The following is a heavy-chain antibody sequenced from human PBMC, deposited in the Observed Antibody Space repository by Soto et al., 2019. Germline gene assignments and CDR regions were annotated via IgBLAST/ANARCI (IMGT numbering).Heavy chain of an antibody. CDR2: IYPPDSDT. CDR1: GYNFLNYW. CDR3: ARHVDYYYGMDV. V-gene: IGHV5-51*01. D-gene: IGHD2-21*01. J-gene: IGHJ6*02. Sequence: PGESLKISCKASGYNFLNYWIGWVRQMPGKGLEWMGIIYPPDSDTRYSPSFQGQVTISVDKSIRTAYLQWSSLKASDTAMYYCARHVDYYYGMDVWGQGTSVTVSS.